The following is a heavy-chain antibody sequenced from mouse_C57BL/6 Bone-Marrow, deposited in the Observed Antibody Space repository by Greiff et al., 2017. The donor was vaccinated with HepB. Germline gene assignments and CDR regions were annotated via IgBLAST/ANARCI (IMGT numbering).Heavy chain of an antibody. CDR1: GYTFTSYW. CDR2: IDPSDSYT. CDR3: ASGGLFAY. D-gene: IGHD3-3*01. J-gene: IGHJ3*01. Sequence: QVQLQQPGAELVRPGTSVKLSCKASGYTFTSYWMHWVQQRPGQGLEWIGVIDPSDSYTNYNQKFKGKATLTVDTSTSTAYMQLSSLTSEGSAVYYCASGGLFAYWGQGTLVTVSA. V-gene: IGHV1-59*01.